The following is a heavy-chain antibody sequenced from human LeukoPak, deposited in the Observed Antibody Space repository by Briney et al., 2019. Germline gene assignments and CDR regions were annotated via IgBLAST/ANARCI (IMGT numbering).Heavy chain of an antibody. D-gene: IGHD2-21*01. V-gene: IGHV1-8*01. Sequence: ASVKVSCKASGYTFTSYDINWVRQATGQGLEWSGWMNPNSGNTGYAQKFQGRVTMTRNTSISTAYMELSSLRSEDTAVYYCARKGISALAGAFDIWGQGTMVTVSS. CDR3: ARKGISALAGAFDI. CDR1: GYTFTSYD. J-gene: IGHJ3*02. CDR2: MNPNSGNT.